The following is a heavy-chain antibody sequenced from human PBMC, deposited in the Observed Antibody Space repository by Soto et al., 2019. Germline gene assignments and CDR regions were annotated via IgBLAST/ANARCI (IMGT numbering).Heavy chain of an antibody. Sequence: ASVKVSCKASGYTFTSYYMHWVRQAPGQGLEWMGWINPNSGGANYAQKFQGWVTMTRDTSISTAYMELSRLRSDDTAVYYCAREVTETDAFDIWGQGTMVTVSS. CDR1: GYTFTSYY. CDR3: AREVTETDAFDI. D-gene: IGHD4-4*01. CDR2: INPNSGGA. V-gene: IGHV1-2*04. J-gene: IGHJ3*02.